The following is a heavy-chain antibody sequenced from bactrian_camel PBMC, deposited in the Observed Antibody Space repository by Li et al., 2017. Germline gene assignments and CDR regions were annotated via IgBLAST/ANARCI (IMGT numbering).Heavy chain of an antibody. V-gene: IGHV3S53*01. D-gene: IGHD2*01. CDR1: DNSRTAYC. Sequence: HVQLVESGGGSVQAGGSLKLSCASSDNSRTAYCMGWWRQAPGQERDAIAFLYSDGQITYHDSVKGRFTISKGANALYLQMNYLKPEDTAMYYCAASATISRMRCFDEHFRFWGQGTQVTVS. J-gene: IGHJ6*01. CDR3: AASATISRMRCFDEHFRF. CDR2: LYSDGQI.